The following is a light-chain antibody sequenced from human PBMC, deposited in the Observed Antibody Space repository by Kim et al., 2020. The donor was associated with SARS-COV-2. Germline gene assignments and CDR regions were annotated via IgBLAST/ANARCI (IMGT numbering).Light chain of an antibody. J-gene: IGKJ1*01. CDR2: AAS. Sequence: DIQMTQSPPSLSASVGDRVTITCRASQDISHYLVWFQHKPGKALKLLIYAASALHSEVPSRFSGSGAGTDFTLTISSLQPEDVATYYCQSYNSAPWTFGQGTKVDIK. CDR1: QDISHY. V-gene: IGKV1-27*01. CDR3: QSYNSAPWT.